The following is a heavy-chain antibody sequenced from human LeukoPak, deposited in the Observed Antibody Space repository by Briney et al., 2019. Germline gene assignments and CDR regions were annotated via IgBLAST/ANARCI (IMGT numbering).Heavy chain of an antibody. Sequence: GGSLRLSCAASGFTFSSYSMNWVRQAPGKGLEWVSSISSSSSYIYYADSVKGRFTISRDNAKNSLYLQMNSLRAEDTAVYYCARGRTDAYDYVWGSYRYSTEYYFDYWGQGTLVTVSP. J-gene: IGHJ4*02. CDR2: ISSSSSYI. CDR3: ARGRTDAYDYVWGSYRYSTEYYFDY. D-gene: IGHD3-16*02. CDR1: GFTFSSYS. V-gene: IGHV3-21*01.